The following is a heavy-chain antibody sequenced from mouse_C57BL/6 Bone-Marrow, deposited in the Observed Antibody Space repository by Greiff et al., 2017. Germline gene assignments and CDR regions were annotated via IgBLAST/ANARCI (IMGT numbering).Heavy chain of an antibody. D-gene: IGHD1-1*01. CDR1: GYAFSSYW. CDR3: ARYPPHYCGSSHWDMDV. CDR2: IYPGDGDT. V-gene: IGHV1-80*01. Sequence: VQLQQSGAELVKPGASVKISCKASGYAFSSYWMNWVKQRTGKGLEWIGQIYPGDGDTNYNGKFKGKATLTADKSSSTAYRQLSSLTSEDSAVYFCARYPPHYCGSSHWDMDVWGTGTTVTVSS. J-gene: IGHJ1*03.